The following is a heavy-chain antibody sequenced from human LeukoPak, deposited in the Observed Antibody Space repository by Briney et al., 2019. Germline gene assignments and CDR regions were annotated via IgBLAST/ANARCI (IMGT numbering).Heavy chain of an antibody. V-gene: IGHV3-23*01. D-gene: IGHD6-13*01. CDR3: AKKGSSWDHYYYMDV. CDR1: EFTFKNYA. CDR2: ISGSGGST. J-gene: IGHJ6*03. Sequence: GGPLRLSCAASEFTFKNYAMSWFRQPPGKGLEWVPAISGSGGSTYYADSVKGRFTISRDNSKNTLYLQMNSLRAEDTAVYYCAKKGSSWDHYYYMDVWGKGTTVTVSS.